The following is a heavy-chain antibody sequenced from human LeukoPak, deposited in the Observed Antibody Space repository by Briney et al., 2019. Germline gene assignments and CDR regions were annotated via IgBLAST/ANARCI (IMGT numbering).Heavy chain of an antibody. CDR3: AKDRAGNSWNFDY. Sequence: GGSLRLSCTASGFTFINYSMNWVRQAPGKGLEWVSSISTNSAFIYHADSVKGRFTISRDNAKNSLYLQMNSLRTEDMAVYYCAKDRAGNSWNFDYWGQGILVAVSS. D-gene: IGHD6-13*01. V-gene: IGHV3-21*01. CDR1: GFTFINYS. J-gene: IGHJ4*02. CDR2: ISTNSAFI.